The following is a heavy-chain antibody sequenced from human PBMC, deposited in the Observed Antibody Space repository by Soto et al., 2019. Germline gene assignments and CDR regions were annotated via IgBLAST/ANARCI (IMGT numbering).Heavy chain of an antibody. V-gene: IGHV1-3*01. J-gene: IGHJ3*01. Sequence: VQLAHSGAEVRKPGDSVNISCWAYGFKFGHNLINWVRQAPGQSLEWMGWINPDNGNTRYSQTFQGRVTISRHSSASIAYVEGAELTSDDTSLYYWARDILSVGTRDIDAFDVWGHGTMVSGSS. D-gene: IGHD2-15*01. CDR2: INPDNGNT. CDR1: GFKFGHNL. CDR3: ARDILSVGTRDIDAFDV.